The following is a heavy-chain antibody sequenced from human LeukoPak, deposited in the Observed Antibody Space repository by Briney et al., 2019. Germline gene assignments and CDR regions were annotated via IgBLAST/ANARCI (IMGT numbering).Heavy chain of an antibody. D-gene: IGHD3-10*01. Sequence: PGGSLRLSCAASGFTFSSYWMSWVRQAPGKGLEWVANIKQDGSQKYYVDSMKGRFTISRDNAKNSLYLQMSSLRSEDTAVYYCARGDYYGSGSYSPPYNWFDPWGQGTLVTVSS. CDR1: GFTFSSYW. V-gene: IGHV3-7*03. CDR3: ARGDYYGSGSYSPPYNWFDP. CDR2: IKQDGSQK. J-gene: IGHJ5*02.